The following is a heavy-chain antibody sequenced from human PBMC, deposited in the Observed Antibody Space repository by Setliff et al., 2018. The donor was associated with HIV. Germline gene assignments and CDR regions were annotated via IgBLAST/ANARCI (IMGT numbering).Heavy chain of an antibody. D-gene: IGHD1-26*01. V-gene: IGHV1-18*01. CDR2: ISPNSGGT. J-gene: IGHJ6*02. CDR1: GGTFTSYA. Sequence: ASVKVSCKAFGGTFTSYAFSWVRQAPGQGLEWMGRISPNSGGTQFAQKFQGRVSITRDTSASTAYMELRSLRSDDTAVYYCAREGIVGATLRYYYYAMDVWGQGTTVTVSS. CDR3: AREGIVGATLRYYYYAMDV.